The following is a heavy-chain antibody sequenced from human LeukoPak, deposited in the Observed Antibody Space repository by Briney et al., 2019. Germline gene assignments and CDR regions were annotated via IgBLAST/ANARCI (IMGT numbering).Heavy chain of an antibody. CDR3: ARRRDYFDY. J-gene: IGHJ4*02. Sequence: GGSLRLSCVVSGYDLSDYYMSWIRQAPGKGLEWISYISSSGGNIYFADAVKGRFTMSRDNARGSLYLQMNSLRADDTAIYYCARRRDYFDYWGQGTLVTVSS. CDR2: ISSSGGNI. V-gene: IGHV3-11*01. CDR1: GYDLSDYY.